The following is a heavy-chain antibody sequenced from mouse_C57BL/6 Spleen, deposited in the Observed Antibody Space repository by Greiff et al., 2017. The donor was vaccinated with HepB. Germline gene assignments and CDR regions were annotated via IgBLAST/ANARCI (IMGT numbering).Heavy chain of an antibody. J-gene: IGHJ2*01. CDR2: IYPGSGST. CDR1: GYTFTSYW. V-gene: IGHV1-55*01. Sequence: QVQLQQPGAELVKPGASVKMSCKASGYTFTSYWITWVKQRPGQGLEWIGDIYPGSGSTNYNEKFKSKATLTVDTSSSTSYMQLSSLTSEDSAVYYCARRVYYYGNSHYFDYWGQGTTLTVSS. D-gene: IGHD1-1*01. CDR3: ARRVYYYGNSHYFDY.